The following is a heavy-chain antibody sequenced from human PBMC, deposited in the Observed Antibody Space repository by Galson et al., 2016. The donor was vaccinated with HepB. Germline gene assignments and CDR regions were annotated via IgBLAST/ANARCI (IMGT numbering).Heavy chain of an antibody. CDR1: GLTFSSYP. CDR2: IDSGGGGRT. V-gene: IGHV3-23*01. D-gene: IGHD3-10*01. CDR3: AKGGFRLLDT. J-gene: IGHJ5*02. Sequence: SLRLSCAASGLTFSSYPMTWVRQAPGRGLDWVSGIDSGGGGRTYYADSVKGRFIISRDNSKTALYLQMNSLRAEDTAVYYCAKGGFRLLDTWGQGTLVTVSS.